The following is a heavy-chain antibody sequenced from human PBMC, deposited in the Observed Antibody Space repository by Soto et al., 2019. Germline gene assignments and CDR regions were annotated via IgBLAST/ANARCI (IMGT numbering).Heavy chain of an antibody. Sequence: GGSLRLSCAASGFTFSSYAMSWVRQAPGKGLEWVSAISGSGGSTYYADSAKGRFTISRDNSKNTLYLQMNSLRAEDTAVYYCAKPHSSSWSYYYGMDVWGQGTTVTVSS. CDR1: GFTFSSYA. CDR2: ISGSGGST. D-gene: IGHD6-13*01. J-gene: IGHJ6*02. CDR3: AKPHSSSWSYYYGMDV. V-gene: IGHV3-23*01.